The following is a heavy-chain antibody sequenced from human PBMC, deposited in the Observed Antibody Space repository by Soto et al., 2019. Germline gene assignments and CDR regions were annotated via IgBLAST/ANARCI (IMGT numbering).Heavy chain of an antibody. Sequence: EVQLVEYGGGLIQPGGSLRLSCAASGFTVSSHYMSWVRQAPGKGLEWVSVIYTAGSTYYADSVKGRFTISRDNSKNARYLQMNSRRAEDTAVYYSRGGSTNFFDYWGPGALVTLSS. V-gene: IGHV3-53*01. CDR1: GFTVSSHY. CDR3: RGGSTNFFDY. J-gene: IGHJ4*02. D-gene: IGHD3-16*01. CDR2: IYTAGST.